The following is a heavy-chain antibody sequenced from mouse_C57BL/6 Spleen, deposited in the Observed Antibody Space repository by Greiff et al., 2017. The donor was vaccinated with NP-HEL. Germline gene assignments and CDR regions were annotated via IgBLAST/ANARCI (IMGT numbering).Heavy chain of an antibody. Sequence: VQLQQSGPELVKPGASVKISCKASGYAFSSSWMNWVKQRPGKGLEWIGRIYPGDGDTNYNGKFKGQATLTADKSSSTAYMQLSSLTSEDSAVYFCAINWDVGYFDYGGQGTTLTVSS. CDR1: GYAFSSSW. V-gene: IGHV1-82*01. CDR2: IYPGDGDT. CDR3: AINWDVGYFDY. J-gene: IGHJ2*01. D-gene: IGHD4-1*01.